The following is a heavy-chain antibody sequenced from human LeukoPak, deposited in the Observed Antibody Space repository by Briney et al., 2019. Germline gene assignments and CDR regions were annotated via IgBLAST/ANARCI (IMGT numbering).Heavy chain of an antibody. V-gene: IGHV4-34*01. Sequence: SETLSLTCAVYGGSFSGYYWSWIRQPPGKGLEWIGEINHSGQTNYNPSLKSRVTISLDTSRNQFSLKLNSVTAADTAVYYCAKSNRYGLVDIWGQGTMVTVSS. J-gene: IGHJ3*02. CDR2: INHSGQT. CDR3: AKSNRYGLVDI. CDR1: GGSFSGYY. D-gene: IGHD3-16*02.